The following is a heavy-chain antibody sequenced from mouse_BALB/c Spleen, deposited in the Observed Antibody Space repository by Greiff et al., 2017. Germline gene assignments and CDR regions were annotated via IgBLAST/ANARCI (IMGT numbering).Heavy chain of an antibody. D-gene: IGHD1-1*01. V-gene: IGHV5-17*02. J-gene: IGHJ4*01. CDR3: ARENYGSIYYAMDY. Sequence: EVQVVESGGGLVQPGGSRKLSCAASGFTFSSFGMHWVRQAPEKGLEWVAYISSGSSTIYYAETVKGRFTISRDNPKNTLFLQMTSLRSEDTAMYYCARENYGSIYYAMDYWGQGTSVTVSS. CDR2: ISSGSSTI. CDR1: GFTFSSFG.